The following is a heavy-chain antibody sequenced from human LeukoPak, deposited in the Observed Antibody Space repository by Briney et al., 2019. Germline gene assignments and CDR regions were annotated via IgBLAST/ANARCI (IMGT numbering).Heavy chain of an antibody. Sequence: GGSLRLSCAASGFTFSSYWMHCVRQAPGKGLEWVAVISYDGSNKYYADSVKGRFTTSRDNSKNTLYLQMNSLRAEDTAVYYCAKDQSGQLRYFDWLLYGNWFDPCGQGTLVTVSS. CDR2: ISYDGSNK. CDR3: AKDQSGQLRYFDWLLYGNWFDP. V-gene: IGHV3-30*18. D-gene: IGHD3-9*01. CDR1: GFTFSSYW. J-gene: IGHJ5*02.